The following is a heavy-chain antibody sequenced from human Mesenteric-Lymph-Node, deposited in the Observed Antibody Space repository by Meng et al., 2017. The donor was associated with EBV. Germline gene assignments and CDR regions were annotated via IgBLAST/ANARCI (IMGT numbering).Heavy chain of an antibody. V-gene: IGHV4-38-2*02. CDR1: GDSICGSYC. D-gene: IGHD3-10*01. Sequence: QAQLQESGPGLVKPSETLSPTCTVSGDSICGSYCWNWIRQPPGKELEWIGSVFYSGATYYNPSLESRVTISVDTSRNHFSLKVTSVTAADTAIYYCARDELMVRGLFDSWGQGALVTVSS. CDR2: VFYSGAT. J-gene: IGHJ4*02. CDR3: ARDELMVRGLFDS.